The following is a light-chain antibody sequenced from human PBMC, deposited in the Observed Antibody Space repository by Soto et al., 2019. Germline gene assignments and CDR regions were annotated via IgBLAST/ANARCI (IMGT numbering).Light chain of an antibody. CDR3: QQPNNWLT. V-gene: IGKV3-11*01. Sequence: DIVLTQSPATLSLSPGERATLSCRASQSVGTSLAWFQHKPGQAPRLLLYAASNRAAGIPVRFSGSGSGTDFTLTISILEPEDFAVYYCQQPNNWLTFGGGTKVEIK. J-gene: IGKJ4*01. CDR1: QSVGTS. CDR2: AAS.